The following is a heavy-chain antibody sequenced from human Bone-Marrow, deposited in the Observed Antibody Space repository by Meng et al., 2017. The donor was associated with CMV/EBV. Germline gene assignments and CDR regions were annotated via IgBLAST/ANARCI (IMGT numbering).Heavy chain of an antibody. CDR2: INSDGSST. CDR3: ARRKSSSSVGGMDV. D-gene: IGHD6-6*01. Sequence: GESLKISCAASGFTFNSYWMHWVRQAPGKGLVWVSRINSDGSSTSYTDSVKGRFTISRDNAKNTLYLQMNSLRAEDTAVYYCARRKSSSSVGGMDVWGQGTTVTVSS. CDR1: GFTFNSYW. J-gene: IGHJ6*02. V-gene: IGHV3-74*01.